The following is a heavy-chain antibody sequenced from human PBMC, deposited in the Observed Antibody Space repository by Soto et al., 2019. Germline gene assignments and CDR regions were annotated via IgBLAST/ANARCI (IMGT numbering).Heavy chain of an antibody. V-gene: IGHV3-21*01. CDR2: ISSSSTYI. Sequence: EVQLVESGGGLVKPGGSLRLSCAASGFTFSTYIMNWVRQAPGKGLEWVSSISSSSTYIYYADSVKGRFTISRDNAKNSLYLPMNSLRAEDTAVYYCATGVYCRSTSCPVLPFHYWGQGTLVTASS. J-gene: IGHJ4*02. CDR3: ATGVYCRSTSCPVLPFHY. D-gene: IGHD2-2*01. CDR1: GFTFSTYI.